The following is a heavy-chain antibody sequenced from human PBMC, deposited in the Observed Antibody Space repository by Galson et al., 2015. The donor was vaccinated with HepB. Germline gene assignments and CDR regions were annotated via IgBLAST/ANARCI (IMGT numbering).Heavy chain of an antibody. Sequence: SLRLSCAASGFTFSSYAMHWVRQAPGKGLEWVAVISYDGSNKYYADSVKGRFTISRDNSKNTLYLQMNSLRAEDTAVYYCARNKRNHVLRYFDWTNWFDPWGQGTLVTVSS. CDR3: ARNKRNHVLRYFDWTNWFDP. D-gene: IGHD3-9*01. CDR1: GFTFSSYA. J-gene: IGHJ5*02. V-gene: IGHV3-30*04. CDR2: ISYDGSNK.